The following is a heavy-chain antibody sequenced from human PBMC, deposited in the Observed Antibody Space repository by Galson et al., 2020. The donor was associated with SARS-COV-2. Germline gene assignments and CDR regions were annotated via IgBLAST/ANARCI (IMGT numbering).Heavy chain of an antibody. J-gene: IGHJ4*02. Sequence: SVKVSCKASGGTFSSYAISWVRQAPGQGLEWMGGIIPIFGTANYAQKFQGRVTITADESTSTAYMELSSLRSEDTAVYYCARVIDWLNYGTVALDYWGQGTLVTVSS. V-gene: IGHV1-69*13. D-gene: IGHD3-10*01. CDR1: GGTFSSYA. CDR2: IIPIFGTA. CDR3: ARVIDWLNYGTVALDY.